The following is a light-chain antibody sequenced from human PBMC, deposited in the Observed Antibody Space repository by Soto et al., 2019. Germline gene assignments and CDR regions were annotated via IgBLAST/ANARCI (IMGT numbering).Light chain of an antibody. CDR3: QSYDSSLRAYV. CDR2: ADN. CDR1: SSNIGAGYD. Sequence: QSVLTQPPSVSGAPGQRVSVSCSGSSSNIGAGYDIHWYQQLPGTAPKLLIYADNSRPSGVPDRFSVSKSGTSASLAITGLQAEDEADYYCQSYDSSLRAYVFGTATKVTVL. J-gene: IGLJ1*01. V-gene: IGLV1-40*01.